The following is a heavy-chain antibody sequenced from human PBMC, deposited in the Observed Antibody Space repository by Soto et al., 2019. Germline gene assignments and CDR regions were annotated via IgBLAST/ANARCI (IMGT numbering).Heavy chain of an antibody. Sequence: SVKVSCKASGFTFTSSAVQWVRQARGQRLEWIGWIVVGSGNTNYAQKFRERVTITRDMSTGTAYMQLSSLRSDDTAVYYCAARGATGSSYYSGLDVWGQGTTVTVSS. J-gene: IGHJ6*02. CDR3: AARGATGSSYYSGLDV. D-gene: IGHD6-6*01. CDR2: IVVGSGNT. CDR1: GFTFTSSA. V-gene: IGHV1-58*01.